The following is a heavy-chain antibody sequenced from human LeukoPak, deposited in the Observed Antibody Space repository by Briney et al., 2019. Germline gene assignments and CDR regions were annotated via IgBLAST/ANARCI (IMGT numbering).Heavy chain of an antibody. CDR2: ISGSGGST. J-gene: IGHJ4*02. V-gene: IGHV3-23*01. Sequence: GGSLRLSCAASGFTFSSYAMSWVRQAPGKGLEWVFAISGSGGSTYYADSVKGRFTISRDNSKNTLYLQMNSLRAEDTAVYYCAKDVRPPYDSSGYYPYWGQGTLVTVSS. D-gene: IGHD3-22*01. CDR1: GFTFSSYA. CDR3: AKDVRPPYDSSGYYPY.